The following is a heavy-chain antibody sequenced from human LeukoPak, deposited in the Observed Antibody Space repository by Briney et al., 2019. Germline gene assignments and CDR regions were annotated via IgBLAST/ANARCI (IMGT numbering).Heavy chain of an antibody. D-gene: IGHD5-18*01. CDR3: ARDLARSPIELWQPDFAY. V-gene: IGHV1-18*01. CDR2: ISAYNGNT. CDR1: GYTFTSYG. Sequence: ASVKVSCKASGYTFTSYGISWVRQAPGQGLEWMGWISAYNGNTNYAQKLQGRVTMTTDTSTSTAYMELRSLRSDDTAVYYCARDLARSPIELWQPDFAYWGQGTLVTVSS. J-gene: IGHJ4*02.